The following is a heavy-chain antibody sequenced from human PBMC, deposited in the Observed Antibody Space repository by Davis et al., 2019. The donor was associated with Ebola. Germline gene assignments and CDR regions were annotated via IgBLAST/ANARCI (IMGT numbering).Heavy chain of an antibody. D-gene: IGHD3-10*01. CDR2: ITTDESWT. CDR1: GFTFRPSW. CDR3: ARDGSHYDFDY. Sequence: GSLRLSCAASGFTFRPSWMHWVRQVPGKGLEWVSRITTDESWTNYADSVRGRFTISRDNAKNTVYLQMNSLRAEDTAVYYCARDGSHYDFDYWGQGTPVTVSS. J-gene: IGHJ4*02. V-gene: IGHV3-74*01.